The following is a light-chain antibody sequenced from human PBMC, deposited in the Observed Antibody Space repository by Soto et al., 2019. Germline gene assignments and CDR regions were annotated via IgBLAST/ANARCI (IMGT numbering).Light chain of an antibody. CDR3: HQYFNRRT. CDR1: QHISDY. CDR2: DGT. Sequence: DTRLTQSPSSLSASVGDRVTITCQASQHISDYLNWYQQKPGKAPKLLIYDGTKLETGVPSRFRGSGSGTEFTFTISSLQPEDTATYYCHQYFNRRTFGGRTKV. V-gene: IGKV1-33*01. J-gene: IGKJ4*01.